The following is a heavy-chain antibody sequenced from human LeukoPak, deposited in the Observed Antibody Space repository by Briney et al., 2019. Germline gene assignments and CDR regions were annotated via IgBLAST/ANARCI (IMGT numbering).Heavy chain of an antibody. V-gene: IGHV3-11*06. CDR1: GFTFSDYY. CDR3: ARGMATIDGYYYYMDV. CDR2: ISSSSSYI. D-gene: IGHD5-24*01. J-gene: IGHJ6*03. Sequence: GGSLRLSCAASGFTFSDYYTSWIRQAPGKGLEWVSSISSSSSYIYYADSVKGRFTISRDNAKNSLYLQMNSLRAEDTAVYYCARGMATIDGYYYYMDVWGKGTTVTVSS.